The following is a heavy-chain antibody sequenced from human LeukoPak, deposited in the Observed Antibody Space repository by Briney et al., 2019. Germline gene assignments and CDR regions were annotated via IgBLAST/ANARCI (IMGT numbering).Heavy chain of an antibody. V-gene: IGHV3-21*01. J-gene: IGHJ4*02. CDR3: ARGVYSGYDFYDY. CDR2: ISGSGSYI. Sequence: GRSLRLSCAASGFTFSSYAMHWVRQAPGKGLEWVSYISGSGSYIYYADSVKGRFTISRDNAKESLYLQMNSLRAEDTAVYYCARGVYSGYDFYDYWGQGSLVTVSS. CDR1: GFTFSSYA. D-gene: IGHD5-12*01.